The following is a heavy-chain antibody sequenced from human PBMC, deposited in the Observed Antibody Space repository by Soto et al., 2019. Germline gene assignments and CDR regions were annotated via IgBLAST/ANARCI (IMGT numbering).Heavy chain of an antibody. J-gene: IGHJ3*02. CDR3: ARDPYYYDSSGYYPGAFDI. V-gene: IGHV4-31*03. CDR1: GGSISSGGDY. D-gene: IGHD3-22*01. CDR2: IYYSGST. Sequence: QVQLQESGPGLVKPSQTLSLTCTVSGGSISSGGDYWSWIRQHPGKGLEWIGYIYYSGSTYYNPSLKSRVTISVDTSKNQCSLKLSSVTAADTAVYYCARDPYYYDSSGYYPGAFDIWGQGTMVTVSS.